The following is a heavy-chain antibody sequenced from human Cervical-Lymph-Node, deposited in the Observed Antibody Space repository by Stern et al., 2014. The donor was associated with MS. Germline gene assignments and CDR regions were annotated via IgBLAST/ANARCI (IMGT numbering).Heavy chain of an antibody. J-gene: IGHJ4*02. Sequence: EVQLVESGAEVKKPGESLKISCKGSGYSFTSYWIAWVRQMPGKGLEWMGIIHPDNSDTRYSPSFQGQVTISADKSINTAYLQRSSLKASDTAMYYCARTYYDFWSGYSAHPFDYWGQGTLVTVSS. CDR3: ARTYYDFWSGYSAHPFDY. CDR1: GYSFTSYW. V-gene: IGHV5-51*01. CDR2: IHPDNSDT. D-gene: IGHD3-3*01.